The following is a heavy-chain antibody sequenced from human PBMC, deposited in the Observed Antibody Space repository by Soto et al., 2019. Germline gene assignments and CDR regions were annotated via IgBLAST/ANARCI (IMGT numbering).Heavy chain of an antibody. J-gene: IGHJ3*02. V-gene: IGHV4-4*02. D-gene: IGHD3-16*01. CDR3: XXXXXAXGTFEI. CDR2: IYNSGDT. Sequence: LQESGPGVVQPSGTLSLTCVVSGASITTNNWWTWVRLPPGKGLEWIGEIYNSGDTNYSPSLKSRVSISAATSNNHFSXXXXXXXXXXXXXXXXXXXXXAXGTFEIWGQGTKVIVXS. CDR1: GASITTNNW.